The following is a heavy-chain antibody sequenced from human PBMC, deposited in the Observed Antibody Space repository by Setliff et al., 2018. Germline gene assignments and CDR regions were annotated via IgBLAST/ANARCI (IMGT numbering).Heavy chain of an antibody. D-gene: IGHD2-21*01. J-gene: IGHJ4*02. Sequence: HPGGSLRLSCAASGFTFSSFAMHWVRQAPGKGLEWVSYISRGGNTIYYLDSVKGRFTISRDNAKKSLYLQMNSLRAEDTAVYYCAKDLFILNTIVVMGGFWGQGTLVTVSS. V-gene: IGHV3-48*03. CDR2: ISRGGNTI. CDR3: AKDLFILNTIVVMGGF. CDR1: GFTFSSFA.